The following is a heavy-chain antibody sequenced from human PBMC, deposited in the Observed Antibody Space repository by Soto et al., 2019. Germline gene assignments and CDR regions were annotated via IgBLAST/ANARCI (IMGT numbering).Heavy chain of an antibody. D-gene: IGHD2-2*01. Sequence: SETLSLTFAVYGGSFSGYYWTWIRQTPGKGLEWIGEINHSGSTNYKPSLKSRVSISADTSKKQFSLNLTSVTAADTAVYYCARGECSSNYCFTRWALDIWGQGTVVTVSS. CDR1: GGSFSGYY. J-gene: IGHJ3*02. V-gene: IGHV4-34*01. CDR2: INHSGST. CDR3: ARGECSSNYCFTRWALDI.